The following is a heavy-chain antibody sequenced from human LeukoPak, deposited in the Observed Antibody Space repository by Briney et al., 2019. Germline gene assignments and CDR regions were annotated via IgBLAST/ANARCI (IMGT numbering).Heavy chain of an antibody. D-gene: IGHD3-9*01. J-gene: IGHJ6*03. CDR3: AKDDDILTGPPVDYYYYYMDV. CDR1: GFTFDDYA. Sequence: GGSLRLSCAASGFTFDDYAMHWVRQAPGKGLEWVSLISWDGGSTYYADSVKGRFTISRDNSKNSLYLQMNSLRAEDTALYYCAKDDDILTGPPVDYYYYYMDVWGKGTTVTVSS. CDR2: ISWDGGST. V-gene: IGHV3-43D*03.